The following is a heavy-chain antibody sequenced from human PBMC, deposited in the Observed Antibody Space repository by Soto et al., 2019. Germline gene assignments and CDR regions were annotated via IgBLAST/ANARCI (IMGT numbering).Heavy chain of an antibody. CDR1: GFMFDDYA. CDR2: INWSSGNI. CDR3: ARDIGSAAHGGYYYGMDV. D-gene: IGHD3-10*01. Sequence: GGSLRLSCAASGFMFDDYAMHWVRQAPGKGLEWVSGINWSSGNINYADSVKGRFTISRDNAKNSLYLQMNSLRAEDTALYYCARDIGSAAHGGYYYGMDVWGQGTTVTVSS. V-gene: IGHV3-9*01. J-gene: IGHJ6*02.